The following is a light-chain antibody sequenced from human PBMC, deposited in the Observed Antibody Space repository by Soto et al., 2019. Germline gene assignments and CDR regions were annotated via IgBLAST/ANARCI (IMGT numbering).Light chain of an antibody. CDR2: GNN. CDR3: QSYDRSLSGYV. V-gene: IGLV1-40*01. Sequence: QSVLTQPRSVSGSPGQSVTISCTGTSSDVGGYNYVHWYQQLPGTAPKLLIYGNNNRPSGVPDRFSGSKSGTSASLAITGLQAEDEADFYCQSYDRSLSGYVFGTGTKVTVL. J-gene: IGLJ1*01. CDR1: SSDVGGYNY.